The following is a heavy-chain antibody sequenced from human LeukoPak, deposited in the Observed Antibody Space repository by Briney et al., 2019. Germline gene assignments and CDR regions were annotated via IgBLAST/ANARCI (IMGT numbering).Heavy chain of an antibody. D-gene: IGHD3-22*01. V-gene: IGHV1-2*02. CDR2: INPNRGGT. CDR3: AGERVSDAFDI. J-gene: IGHJ3*02. CDR1: GYTFTGYY. Sequence: GASVNVSCKATGYTFTGYYIHWVRQATGQGHEWMGWINPNRGGTNYAQEFQDRVTMTWDTSITTASMELSGVRCDHRAAQYCAGERVSDAFDIWGQGTMVTVSS.